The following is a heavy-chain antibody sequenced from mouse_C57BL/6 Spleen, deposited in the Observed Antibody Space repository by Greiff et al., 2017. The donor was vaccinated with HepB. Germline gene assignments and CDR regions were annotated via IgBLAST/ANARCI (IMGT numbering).Heavy chain of an antibody. CDR2: INPYNGGT. J-gene: IGHJ4*01. CDR3: ARGRLLDAMDY. V-gene: IGHV1-19*01. CDR1: GYTFTDYY. D-gene: IGHD2-3*01. Sequence: VQLKESGPVLVKPGASVKMSCKASGYTFTDYYMNWVKQSHGKSLEWIGVINPYNGGTSYNQKFKGKATLTVDKSSSTAYMELNSLTSEDSAVYYCARGRLLDAMDYWGQGTSVTVSS.